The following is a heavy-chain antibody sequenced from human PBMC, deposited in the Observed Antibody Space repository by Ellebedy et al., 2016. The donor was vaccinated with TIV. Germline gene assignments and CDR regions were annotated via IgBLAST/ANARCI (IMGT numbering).Heavy chain of an antibody. CDR1: GYTFTSYG. J-gene: IGHJ4*02. CDR3: AREVNGDYVIGY. Sequence: ASVKVSCXASGYTFTSYGISWVRQAPGQGLEWMGWISAYNGNTNYAQKLQGRVTMTTDTSTSTAYMELRSLRSEDTAVYYCAREVNGDYVIGYWGQGTLVTVSS. CDR2: ISAYNGNT. V-gene: IGHV1-18*01. D-gene: IGHD4-17*01.